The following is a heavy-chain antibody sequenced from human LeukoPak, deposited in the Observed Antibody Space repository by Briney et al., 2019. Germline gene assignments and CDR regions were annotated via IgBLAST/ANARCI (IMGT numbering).Heavy chain of an antibody. Sequence: GGSLRLSCAASGFTFSSYSMNWVRQAPGKGLEWVSSISSSSSYIYYADSVKGRFTISRDNAKNSLYLQMNSLRAEDSAVDYRLRYLGSSGWYYAFDIWGQGTMVTVSS. CDR1: GFTFSSYS. D-gene: IGHD6-19*01. CDR3: LRYLGSSGWYYAFDI. CDR2: ISSSSSYI. V-gene: IGHV3-21*01. J-gene: IGHJ3*02.